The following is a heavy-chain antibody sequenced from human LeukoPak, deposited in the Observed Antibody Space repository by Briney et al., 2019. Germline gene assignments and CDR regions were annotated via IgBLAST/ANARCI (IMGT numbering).Heavy chain of an antibody. J-gene: IGHJ3*02. CDR2: ISSSSSYI. CDR3: AGGLSIAAAGDAFDI. D-gene: IGHD6-13*01. V-gene: IGHV3-21*04. CDR1: GFTFSSYS. Sequence: GGSLRLSCAASGFTFSSYSMNWVRQAPGKGLEWVSSISSSSSYIYYADSVKGRFTISRDNSKNTLYLQMNSLRAEDTALYYCAGGLSIAAAGDAFDIWGQGTMVTVSS.